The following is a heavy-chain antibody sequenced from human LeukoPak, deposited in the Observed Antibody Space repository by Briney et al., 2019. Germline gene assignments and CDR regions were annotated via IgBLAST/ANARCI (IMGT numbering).Heavy chain of an antibody. J-gene: IGHJ4*02. Sequence: ASVKVSCKASGYPFTGYYIHWVRQAPGQGLEWMGWINPNSGGTNYEQNFQGRVTMTRDTSISTAYMELRSLRSDDTAVYYCARGTGHGRWTFCGGDCYEGDYWGQGTLVTVSS. CDR2: INPNSGGT. CDR1: GYPFTGYY. V-gene: IGHV1-2*02. CDR3: ARGTGHGRWTFCGGDCYEGDY. D-gene: IGHD2-21*02.